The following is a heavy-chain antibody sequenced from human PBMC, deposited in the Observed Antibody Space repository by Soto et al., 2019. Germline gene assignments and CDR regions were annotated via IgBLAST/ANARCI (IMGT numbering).Heavy chain of an antibody. CDR3: ARVLEFRDGYISHFDY. V-gene: IGHV1-69*01. J-gene: IGHJ4*02. Sequence: QVQLVQSGAEVKRPGSSVKVSCKASGGTFRNYPFSWVRQAPGQGLEWMGGLIPVVGIPNYAQKFQGRVTITADDSTSTVYMELTSLRSDDTAVYYCARVLEFRDGYISHFDYWGQGTLVTVSS. CDR1: GGTFRNYP. D-gene: IGHD5-12*01. CDR2: LIPVVGIP.